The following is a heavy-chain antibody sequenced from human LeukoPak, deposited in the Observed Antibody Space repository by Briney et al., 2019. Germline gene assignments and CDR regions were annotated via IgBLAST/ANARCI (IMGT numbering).Heavy chain of an antibody. V-gene: IGHV4-39*07. CDR3: ARDMGRAFDI. CDR1: GGSLSSRSHY. Sequence: PSETLSLTCTVSGGSLSSRSHYWGWIRQPPGQGLEWIGSLSNSGNTYYNPSLKSRVTISVDTSKNQFSLKLSSVTAADTAVYYCARDMGRAFDIWGQGTMVTVSS. D-gene: IGHD3-10*01. CDR2: LSNSGNT. J-gene: IGHJ3*02.